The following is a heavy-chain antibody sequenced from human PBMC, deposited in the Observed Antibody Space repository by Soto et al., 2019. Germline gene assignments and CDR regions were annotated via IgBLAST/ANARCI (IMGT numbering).Heavy chain of an antibody. J-gene: IGHJ4*02. CDR2: ISSSSSYI. CDR3: ARGAPITIFGVVKAYYFDY. Sequence: PGGSLRLSCAASGFTFSSYSMNWVRQAPGKGLEWVSSISSSSSYIYYADSVKGRFTISRDNAKNSLYLQMNSLRAEDTAVYYCARGAPITIFGVVKAYYFDYWGQGTLVTVSS. CDR1: GFTFSSYS. D-gene: IGHD3-3*01. V-gene: IGHV3-21*01.